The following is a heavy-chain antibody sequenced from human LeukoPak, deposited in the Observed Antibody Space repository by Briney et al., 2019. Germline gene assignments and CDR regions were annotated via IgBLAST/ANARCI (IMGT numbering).Heavy chain of an antibody. V-gene: IGHV3-30-3*01. Sequence: GGSLRLSCAASGFTFSSFTIRWVRQAPGKGLEWVSLILSDGSNKYYADSVQGRFTISRDNSKNTLYLQMNSLTAEDTAVYYCARDGGYSYGHRIDYWGQGTLVTVSS. CDR1: GFTFSSFT. D-gene: IGHD5-18*01. CDR3: ARDGGYSYGHRIDY. CDR2: ILSDGSNK. J-gene: IGHJ4*02.